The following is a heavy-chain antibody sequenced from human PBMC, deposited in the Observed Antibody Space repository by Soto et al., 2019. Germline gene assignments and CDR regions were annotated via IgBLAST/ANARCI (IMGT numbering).Heavy chain of an antibody. Sequence: QVQLVESGGGVVQPGRSLRLSCAASGFTFSSYAMHWVPQAPGKGLEWVAVISYDGSNKYYADSVKGRFTISRDNSKNTLYLQMNSLRTEDTAVYYCARDRSWENIVVSFDYWGQGTLVTVSS. D-gene: IGHD2-2*01. J-gene: IGHJ4*02. CDR2: ISYDGSNK. V-gene: IGHV3-30-3*01. CDR3: ARDRSWENIVVSFDY. CDR1: GFTFSSYA.